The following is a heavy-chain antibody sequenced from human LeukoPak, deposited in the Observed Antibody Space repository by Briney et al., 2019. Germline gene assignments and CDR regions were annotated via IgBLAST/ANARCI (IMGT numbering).Heavy chain of an antibody. V-gene: IGHV4-38-2*02. CDR1: GYSISSGYQ. D-gene: IGHD2-2*01. CDR2: IYHSGSA. Sequence: SETLSLTCAVSGYSISSGYQWAWIRPPPGKTLEWIGGIYHSGSAHYNPSLKSRVTISVDTSNNPFSLRLSSVTAADTAVYYCARDPRWLTPDCTSISCYENYFDPWGQGTLVTVSS. CDR3: ARDPRWLTPDCTSISCYENYFDP. J-gene: IGHJ5*02.